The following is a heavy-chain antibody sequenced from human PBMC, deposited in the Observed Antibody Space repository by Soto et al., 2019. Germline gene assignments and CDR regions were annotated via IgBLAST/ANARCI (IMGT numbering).Heavy chain of an antibody. CDR3: AREGDAFGAPFDY. J-gene: IGHJ4*02. CDR1: GGSMSSGNYY. D-gene: IGHD3-10*01. V-gene: IGHV4-30-4*01. CDR2: IYYSGST. Sequence: QVQLQESGPGLVKPSQTLSLTCTVSGGSMSSGNYYWSWIRQPPGKGLEWIGYIYYSGSTYYNPSLRSRVTISVDTSKNQFSLKLRSVTAADTAVYYCAREGDAFGAPFDYWGQGTLVTVSS.